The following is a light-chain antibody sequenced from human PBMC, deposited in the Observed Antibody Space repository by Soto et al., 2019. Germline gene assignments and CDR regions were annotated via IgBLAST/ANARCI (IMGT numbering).Light chain of an antibody. CDR1: QSIRIN. CDR2: EAS. CDR3: QQYNHWLPT. J-gene: IGKJ5*01. V-gene: IGKV3-15*01. Sequence: EILMTQSPATLSVSAGDRATLSCRASQSIRINLAWYQQKPGQAPRLLLYEASTRANGVPARFSGSGSGTEFTLTITSLQPEDFAVYYCQQYNHWLPTFGQGTRLEIK.